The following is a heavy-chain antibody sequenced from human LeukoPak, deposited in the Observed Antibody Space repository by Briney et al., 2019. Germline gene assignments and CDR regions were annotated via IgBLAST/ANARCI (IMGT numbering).Heavy chain of an antibody. J-gene: IGHJ4*02. CDR1: GFTVSNSY. CDR2: LYSGGTT. V-gene: IGHV3-53*01. Sequence: GGSLRLSCAASGFTVSNSYISWFRQAPGRGLDWVSALYSGGTTYYAGSVKGRFTISRDNSKNMIYLLMNSLRDDDTAMYHCVRQTGASTNFDNWGQGTLVTVSS. CDR3: VRQTGASTNFDN. D-gene: IGHD2-2*01.